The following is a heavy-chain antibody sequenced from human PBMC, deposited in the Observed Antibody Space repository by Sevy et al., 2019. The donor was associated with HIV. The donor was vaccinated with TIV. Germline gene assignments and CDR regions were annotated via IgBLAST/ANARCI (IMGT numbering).Heavy chain of an antibody. CDR1: GGSISSYY. CDR3: ATRAYYYYGMDV. J-gene: IGHJ6*02. CDR2: IYYSGST. Sequence: SETLSLTCTVSGGSISSYYWSWIRQPPGKGLEWIGYIYYSGSTNYNPSLKSRVTISVDTSKNQFSLKLGSVTAADTAVYYCATRAYYYYGMDVWGQGTTVTVSS. V-gene: IGHV4-59*01.